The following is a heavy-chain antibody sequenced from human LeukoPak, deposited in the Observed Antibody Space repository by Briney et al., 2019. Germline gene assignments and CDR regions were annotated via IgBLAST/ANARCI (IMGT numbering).Heavy chain of an antibody. V-gene: IGHV4-39*01. CDR3: ARLGVGDADAFDI. CDR1: GGSISSSSYY. CDR2: IYYSGST. D-gene: IGHD2-21*02. J-gene: IGHJ3*02. Sequence: SETLSLTCTVSGGSISSSSYYWGWIRQPPGKGLEWIGSIYYSGSTYCNPSLKSRVTISVDTSKNQFSLKLSSVTAADTAVYYCARLGVGDADAFDIWGQGTMVTVSS.